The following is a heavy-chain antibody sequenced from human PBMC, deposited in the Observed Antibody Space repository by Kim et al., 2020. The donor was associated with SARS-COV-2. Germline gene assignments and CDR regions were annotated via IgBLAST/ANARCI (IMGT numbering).Heavy chain of an antibody. J-gene: IGHJ3*02. V-gene: IGHV1-24*01. CDR3: ATQVGAGDAFDI. D-gene: IGHD1-26*01. Sequence: IYAPKFQGRVTMTEDTSTDTAYMELSSLRSEDTAMYYCATQVGAGDAFDIWGQGTMVTVSS.